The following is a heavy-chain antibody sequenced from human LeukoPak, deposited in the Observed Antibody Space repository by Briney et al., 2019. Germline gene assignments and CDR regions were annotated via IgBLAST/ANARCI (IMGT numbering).Heavy chain of an antibody. Sequence: ASVKVSCKVSGYTLTELSMHWVRQAPGKGLEWMGGFDPEDGETIYAQKFQGRVTMTTDTSTSTAYMELRSLRSDDTAVYYCARFTLDYYYDSSGYYYYFDYWGQGTLVTVSS. J-gene: IGHJ4*02. CDR3: ARFTLDYYYDSSGYYYYFDY. D-gene: IGHD3-22*01. CDR1: GYTLTELS. CDR2: FDPEDGET. V-gene: IGHV1-24*01.